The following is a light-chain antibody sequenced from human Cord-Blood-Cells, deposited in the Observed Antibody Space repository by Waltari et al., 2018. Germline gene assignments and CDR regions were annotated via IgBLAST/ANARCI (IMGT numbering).Light chain of an antibody. V-gene: IGLV2-23*01. Sequence: ALTQPASAAGSPGQSITNACTGTSSDVGSHTLISWYQQHPGRAPKLMIYEGRKRPSGVSNRFSGSMSGNTASLTISGLQAEDEADYYCCSYAGSSTWVFGGGTKLTVL. CDR2: EGR. CDR1: SSDVGSHTL. J-gene: IGLJ3*02. CDR3: CSYAGSSTWV.